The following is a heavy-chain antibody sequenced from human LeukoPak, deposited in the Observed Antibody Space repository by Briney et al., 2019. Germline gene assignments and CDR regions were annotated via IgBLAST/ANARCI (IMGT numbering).Heavy chain of an antibody. D-gene: IGHD3-3*01. J-gene: IGHJ4*02. CDR2: IYHSGST. Sequence: PSETLSLTCTVSGYSISSGYYGGWIRQPPGKGLEWIGSIYHSGSTYYNPSLKSRVTTSVDTSKNQFSLKLSSVTAADTAVYYCARDSDYDFWSGIFDYWGQGTLVTVSS. CDR1: GYSISSGYY. CDR3: ARDSDYDFWSGIFDY. V-gene: IGHV4-38-2*02.